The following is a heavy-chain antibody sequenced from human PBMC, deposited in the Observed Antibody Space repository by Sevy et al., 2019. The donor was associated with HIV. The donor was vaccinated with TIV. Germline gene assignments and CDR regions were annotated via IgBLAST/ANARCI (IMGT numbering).Heavy chain of an antibody. D-gene: IGHD4-4*01. Sequence: GGSLRLSCAASGFTFSSYGMHWVRQAPGKGLEWVAVIWYDGSNKYYADSVKGRFTISRDNSKNTLYLQMNSLRAEDTAVYYCAREYTVTTEGYYYGMDVWGQGTTVTVSS. CDR3: AREYTVTTEGYYYGMDV. J-gene: IGHJ6*02. CDR2: IWYDGSNK. V-gene: IGHV3-33*01. CDR1: GFTFSSYG.